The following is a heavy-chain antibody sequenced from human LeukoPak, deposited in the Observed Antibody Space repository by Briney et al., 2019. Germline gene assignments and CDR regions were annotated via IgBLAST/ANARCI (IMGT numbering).Heavy chain of an antibody. CDR3: AKGIAVAGPLRSYYFDY. J-gene: IGHJ4*02. CDR1: GGSISSGGYF. V-gene: IGHV4-31*03. CDR2: IYYSGST. Sequence: SETLSLTCTVSGGSISSGGYFWSWIRQHPGKGLEWIGYIYYSGSTCYNPSLKSRVTISVDTSKNQFSLKLSSVTAADTAVYYCAKGIAVAGPLRSYYFDYWGQGTLVTVSS. D-gene: IGHD6-19*01.